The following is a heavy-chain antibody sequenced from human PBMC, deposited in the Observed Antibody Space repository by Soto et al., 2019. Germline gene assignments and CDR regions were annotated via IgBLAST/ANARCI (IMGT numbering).Heavy chain of an antibody. CDR3: ARDPRFGELGDDYYGMDV. J-gene: IGHJ6*02. CDR1: GYTFTSYG. Sequence: ASVKVSCKASGYTFTSYGISWVRQAPGQGLEWMGWISAYNGNTNYAQKLQGRVTMTTDTSTSTAYMELRSLRSDDTAVYYCARDPRFGELGDDYYGMDVWGQGTTVTVSS. V-gene: IGHV1-18*01. CDR2: ISAYNGNT. D-gene: IGHD3-10*01.